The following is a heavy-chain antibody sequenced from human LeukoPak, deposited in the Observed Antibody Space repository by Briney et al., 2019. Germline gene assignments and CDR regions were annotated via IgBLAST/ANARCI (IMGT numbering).Heavy chain of an antibody. V-gene: IGHV3-21*01. CDR2: ISSSGINI. J-gene: IGHJ4*02. CDR1: GFTFSSYA. D-gene: IGHD2-15*01. CDR3: ARDSCSGGSCYSDY. Sequence: GGSLRLSCAASGFTFSSYAMTWVRQAPGRGLEWVSSISSSGINIYYADSVMGRFTISRDNAKNSLYLQMNSLRAEDTAVYYCARDSCSGGSCYSDYWGQGTLVTVSS.